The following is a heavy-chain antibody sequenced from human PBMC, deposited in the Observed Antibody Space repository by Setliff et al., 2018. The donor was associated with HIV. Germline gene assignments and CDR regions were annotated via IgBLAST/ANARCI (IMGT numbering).Heavy chain of an antibody. D-gene: IGHD2-15*01. CDR3: ARVRTLDTPVDAFDI. CDR2: ISAHNGNT. V-gene: IGHV1-18*01. J-gene: IGHJ3*02. CDR1: GYTFTSYG. Sequence: ASVKVSCKASGYTFTSYGISWVRQAPGQGLEWMGWISAHNGNTNYAQKLQGRVTMTTDTSTSTAYMELRSLRSDDTAVYYCARVRTLDTPVDAFDIWGQGTMVTVS.